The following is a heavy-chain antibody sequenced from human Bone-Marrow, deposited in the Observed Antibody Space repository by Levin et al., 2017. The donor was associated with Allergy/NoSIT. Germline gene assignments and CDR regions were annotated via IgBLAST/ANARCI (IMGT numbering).Heavy chain of an antibody. V-gene: IGHV3-74*03. CDR3: TKEGWFYGLDV. J-gene: IGHJ6*02. D-gene: IGHD2-15*01. Sequence: PGGSLRLSCEASGFIFGNTWMHWVRLAPRKGLEWVARVNTDGSITAYADSVRGRFTISRDNAENTLYLQMNSLRVEDTAVYYCTKEGWFYGLDVWGQGTTVIVSS. CDR1: GFIFGNTW. CDR2: VNTDGSIT.